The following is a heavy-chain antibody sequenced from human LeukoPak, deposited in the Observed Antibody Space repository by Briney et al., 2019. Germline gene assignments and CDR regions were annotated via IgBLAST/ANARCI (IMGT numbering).Heavy chain of an antibody. CDR1: GGTFSSYA. CDR2: INPSGGST. J-gene: IGHJ5*02. V-gene: IGHV1-46*01. CDR3: ARAYGSGSRNWFDP. Sequence: ASVKVSCKASGGTFSSYAISWVRQAPGQGLEWMGIINPSGGSTSYAQKFQGRVTMTRDTSTSTVYMELSSLRSEDTAVYYCARAYGSGSRNWFDPWGQGTLVTVSS. D-gene: IGHD3-10*01.